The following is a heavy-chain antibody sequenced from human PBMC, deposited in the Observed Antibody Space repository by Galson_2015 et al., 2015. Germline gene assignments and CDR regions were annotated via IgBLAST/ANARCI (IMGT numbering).Heavy chain of an antibody. J-gene: IGHJ4*02. CDR2: IRSRASSYAT. Sequence: SLRLSCAASGFTFSDSDVHWVRQASGKGLEWVGRIRSRASSYATAYDASVKGRFTISRDDSKNTAYLQKNSLKTEDTAVYYCTGKYSSGVDYFEYWGQG. CDR1: GFTFSDSD. CDR3: TGKYSSGVDYFEY. D-gene: IGHD6-25*01. V-gene: IGHV3-73*01.